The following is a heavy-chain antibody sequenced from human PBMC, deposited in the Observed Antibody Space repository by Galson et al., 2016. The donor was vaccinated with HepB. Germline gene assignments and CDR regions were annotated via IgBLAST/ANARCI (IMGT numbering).Heavy chain of an antibody. CDR1: GFAFSNAW. Sequence: SCAASGFAFSNAWMNWVRQAPGKGLEWIGRIKHKDDGGTTDYAAPLKGRFTISRDNSKNTVYLQMNSLRAEDTAVYYCAKDKHLLGGHPFDYWGQGTLVTVSS. D-gene: IGHD1-26*01. V-gene: IGHV3-15*01. CDR3: AKDKHLLGGHPFDY. J-gene: IGHJ4*02. CDR2: IKHKDDGGTT.